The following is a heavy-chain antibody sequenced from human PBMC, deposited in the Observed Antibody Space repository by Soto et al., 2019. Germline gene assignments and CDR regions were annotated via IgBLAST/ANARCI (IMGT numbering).Heavy chain of an antibody. CDR1: GFSISKYG. CDR3: ARVVTRYDILTGPEFDAFDI. V-gene: IGHV3-30*03. CDR2: LSQDGRNK. J-gene: IGHJ3*02. Sequence: GGSLRLSCVVSGFSISKYGMHWVRQAPGKGLEWVAVLSQDGRNKKYVDSVKGRFSISRDNSRNTLYLQMNFLRAEDTAVYYCARVVTRYDILTGPEFDAFDIWGQGTMVTVSS. D-gene: IGHD3-9*01.